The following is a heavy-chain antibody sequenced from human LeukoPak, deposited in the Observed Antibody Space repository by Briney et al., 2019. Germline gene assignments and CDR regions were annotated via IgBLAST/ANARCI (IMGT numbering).Heavy chain of an antibody. CDR1: GFTFSSYS. CDR2: IKQDGSEK. CDR3: ARRYYDFWSGPSDEFDY. D-gene: IGHD3-3*01. V-gene: IGHV3-7*01. J-gene: IGHJ4*02. Sequence: GGSLRLSCAASGFTFSSYSMNWVRQAPGKGLEWVANIKQDGSEKYYVDSVKGRFTISRDNAKNSLYLQMNSLRAEDTAVYYCARRYYDFWSGPSDEFDYWGQGTLVTVSS.